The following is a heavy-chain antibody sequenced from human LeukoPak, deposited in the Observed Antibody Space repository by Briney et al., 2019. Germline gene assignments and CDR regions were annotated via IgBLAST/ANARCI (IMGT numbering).Heavy chain of an antibody. Sequence: SETLSLTCAGYGWSFSGYYWSWIRQPPGKGREWIGEINHSGSANYNPCLKSGGTISVDTSNNQCSLKLSSVTTEDTPVYYCARPSRITMVRGTKSYYFDSWGQGTLVTVSS. CDR3: ARPSRITMVRGTKSYYFDS. V-gene: IGHV4-34*01. J-gene: IGHJ4*02. CDR1: GWSFSGYY. D-gene: IGHD3-10*01. CDR2: INHSGSA.